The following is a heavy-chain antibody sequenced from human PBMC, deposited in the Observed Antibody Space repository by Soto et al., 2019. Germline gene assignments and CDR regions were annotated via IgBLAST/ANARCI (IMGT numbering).Heavy chain of an antibody. CDR2: INHSGST. V-gene: IGHV4-34*01. CDR3: ARGPLGIAVAHY. Sequence: ETLSLTCAVYGGSFSGYYWSWIRQPPGKGLEWIGEINHSGSTNYNPSLKSRVTISVDTSKNQFSLKLSSVTAADTAVYYCARGPLGIAVAHYWGQGTLVTVSS. CDR1: GGSFSGYY. J-gene: IGHJ4*02. D-gene: IGHD6-19*01.